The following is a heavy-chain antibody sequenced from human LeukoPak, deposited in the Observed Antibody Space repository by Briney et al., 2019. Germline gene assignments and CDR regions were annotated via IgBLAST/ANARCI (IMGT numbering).Heavy chain of an antibody. V-gene: IGHV3-33*08. D-gene: IGHD2-21*02. Sequence: PGGSLRLSCAASGFTFSRHGMQWVRQAPGKGLEWVAAIWHDGSKKFYAESVKGRFTISRDNSKNTLYLEMNSLRVEDTAVYYCARGWPTAVYCGDDCSRFDSWGQGTLVTVSS. CDR3: ARGWPTAVYCGDDCSRFDS. CDR2: IWHDGSKK. CDR1: GFTFSRHG. J-gene: IGHJ4*02.